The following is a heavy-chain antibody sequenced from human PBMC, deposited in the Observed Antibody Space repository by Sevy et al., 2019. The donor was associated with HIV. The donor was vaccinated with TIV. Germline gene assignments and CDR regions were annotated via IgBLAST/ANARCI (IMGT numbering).Heavy chain of an antibody. J-gene: IGHJ4*02. V-gene: IGHV3-23*01. Sequence: GGSLRTPRAASGFTFSSYAMSWVRQAPGHGLEWVSGISGSGGSTYYADSVKGRFTISRDNSKNTLYLQMNSLRAEDTAVYYCAKSDGTKSIAVILYWGQGTLVTVSS. CDR3: AKSDGTKSIAVILY. D-gene: IGHD6-19*01. CDR1: GFTFSSYA. CDR2: ISGSGGST.